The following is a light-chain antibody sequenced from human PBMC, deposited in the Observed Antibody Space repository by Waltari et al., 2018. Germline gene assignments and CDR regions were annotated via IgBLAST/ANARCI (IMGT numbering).Light chain of an antibody. Sequence: SSELTQDPAVSVALGQTVRITCQGDSLRSYYASWYQQKPGQAPVLVIYGKNNRPSGIPDRFSGPSSGNTASLTITGAQAEDEADHYCNSRDSSGNHVVFGGGTKLTVL. J-gene: IGLJ2*01. CDR1: SLRSYY. CDR3: NSRDSSGNHVV. CDR2: GKN. V-gene: IGLV3-19*01.